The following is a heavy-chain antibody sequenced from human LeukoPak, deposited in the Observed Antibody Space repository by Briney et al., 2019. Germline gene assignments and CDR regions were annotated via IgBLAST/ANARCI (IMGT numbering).Heavy chain of an antibody. V-gene: IGHV4-38-2*02. CDR1: GYSISSGYY. J-gene: IGHJ4*02. Sequence: SETLSLTCTVSGYSISSGYYWGWIRQSPGKGLEWIGSIYHSGSTYCNPSLKSRVTISLDTSKNQFSLKLSSVTAADTAVYYCASTTVRTGYWGQGTLVTVSS. CDR2: IYHSGST. CDR3: ASTTVRTGY. D-gene: IGHD4-17*01.